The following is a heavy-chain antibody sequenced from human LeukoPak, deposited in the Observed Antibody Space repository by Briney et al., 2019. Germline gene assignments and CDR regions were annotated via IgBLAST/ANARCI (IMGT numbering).Heavy chain of an antibody. Sequence: GESLKISCKGSGYSFTSYWIGWVRQMPGKGLEWMGIIYPGDSDTRYSPSFQGQVTISADKSISTAYLRWSSLKASDTAMYYCARQERWNYYDSSGLFGYYFDYWGQGTLVTVSS. J-gene: IGHJ4*02. D-gene: IGHD3-22*01. CDR3: ARQERWNYYDSSGLFGYYFDY. CDR2: IYPGDSDT. CDR1: GYSFTSYW. V-gene: IGHV5-51*01.